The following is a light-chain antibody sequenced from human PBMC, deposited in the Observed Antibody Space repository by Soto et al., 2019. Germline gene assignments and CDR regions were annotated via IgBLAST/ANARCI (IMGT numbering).Light chain of an antibody. CDR1: KSVGSN. V-gene: IGKV3-15*01. Sequence: EIVMTQSPDTLSVSPGERATLSCRASKSVGSNLAWYQQKPGQAPRLLMYGASTRATGIPARFSGTGSGAQFTLTISSLQSEDFAVYYCQQYNNRPPWTFGQGTKVEIK. J-gene: IGKJ1*01. CDR2: GAS. CDR3: QQYNNRPPWT.